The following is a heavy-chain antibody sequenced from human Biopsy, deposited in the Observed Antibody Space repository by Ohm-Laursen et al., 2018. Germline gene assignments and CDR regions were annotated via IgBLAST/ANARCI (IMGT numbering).Heavy chain of an antibody. D-gene: IGHD1-14*01. Sequence: TLSLTCTVSGGSLSSYSWSWIRQPAGKGLEWIGQIYTSGITNHNPSLKSRVTMSVDTSKNKFSLRVSSVTAADTAVYYCARDRDRRGWFDPWGQGTLVTVSS. CDR3: ARDRDRRGWFDP. CDR2: IYTSGIT. CDR1: GGSLSSYS. V-gene: IGHV4-4*07. J-gene: IGHJ5*02.